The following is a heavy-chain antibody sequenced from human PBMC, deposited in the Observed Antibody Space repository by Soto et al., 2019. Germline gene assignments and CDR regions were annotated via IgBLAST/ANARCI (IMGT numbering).Heavy chain of an antibody. CDR2: INAGNGNT. Sequence: QVQLVQSGAEEKKPGASVKVSCKASGYTFTSYAMHWVRQAPGQRLEWMGWINAGNGNTKYSQKFQGRVTITRDTSASTAYMELSSLRSEDTAVYYCARVIGGWYYFDYWGQGTLVTVSS. CDR1: GYTFTSYA. CDR3: ARVIGGWYYFDY. D-gene: IGHD6-19*01. J-gene: IGHJ4*02. V-gene: IGHV1-3*05.